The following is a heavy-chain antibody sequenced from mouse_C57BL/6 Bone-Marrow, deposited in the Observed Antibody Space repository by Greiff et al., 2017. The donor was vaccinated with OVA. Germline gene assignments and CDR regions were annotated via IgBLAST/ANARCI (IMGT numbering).Heavy chain of an antibody. CDR1: GYTFTSYW. CDR3: ARGRYYGSRSWFAY. V-gene: IGHV1-52*01. Sequence: QVQLQQPGAELVRPGSSVKLSCKASGYTFTSYWMHWVKQRPIQGLEWIGNIDPSDSDTHYNQKFKDKATLTVDKSSSTAYMQLSSLTSEDSAVYYCARGRYYGSRSWFAYWGQGTLVTVSA. D-gene: IGHD1-1*01. J-gene: IGHJ3*01. CDR2: IDPSDSDT.